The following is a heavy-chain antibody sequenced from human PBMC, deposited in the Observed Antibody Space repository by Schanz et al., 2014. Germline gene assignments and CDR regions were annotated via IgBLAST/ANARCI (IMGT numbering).Heavy chain of an antibody. J-gene: IGHJ5*02. Sequence: QVQLVQSGAEVKKPGSSVKVSCKASRSTFSSYTISWVRQARGQGLEWVGRIIPVLNIATYAQRFQGRVTITADKSSDTAYMELSSLRSEDTAVYYCAREVGLYDRGWFDPWGQGTLVTVSS. CDR2: IIPVLNIA. CDR1: RSTFSSYT. CDR3: AREVGLYDRGWFDP. V-gene: IGHV1-69*08. D-gene: IGHD3-22*01.